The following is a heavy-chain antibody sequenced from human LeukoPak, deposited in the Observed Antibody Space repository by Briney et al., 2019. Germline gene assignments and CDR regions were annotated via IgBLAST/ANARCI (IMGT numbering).Heavy chain of an antibody. CDR1: GFTFNIYT. J-gene: IGHJ6*04. V-gene: IGHV3-48*03. D-gene: IGHD3-10*02. CDR3: AELGITMIGGV. Sequence: PGESLRLSCAASGFTFNIYTMYWVRQAPGKGLEWVSYISSSGSTIYYADSVKGRFTISRDNAKNSLYLQMNSLRAEDTAVYYCAELGITMIGGVWGKGTTVTISS. CDR2: ISSSGSTI.